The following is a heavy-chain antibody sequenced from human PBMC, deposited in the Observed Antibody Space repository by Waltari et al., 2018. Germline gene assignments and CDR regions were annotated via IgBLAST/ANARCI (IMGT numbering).Heavy chain of an antibody. D-gene: IGHD3-16*01. CDR1: GFHFAEYG. CDR2: IWHDGSKK. Sequence: QVELVEAGGDVVKTGRSLKLSCEPPGFHFAEYGMHWLRQLPGKGLEWVAHIWHDGSKKYYADSVKGRFTISRDNSKNTVYLQISNLRPEDTAMYFCSKPLQFSNVFEVWGQGTRVIVSS. V-gene: IGHV3-33*08. CDR3: SKPLQFSNVFEV. J-gene: IGHJ6*02.